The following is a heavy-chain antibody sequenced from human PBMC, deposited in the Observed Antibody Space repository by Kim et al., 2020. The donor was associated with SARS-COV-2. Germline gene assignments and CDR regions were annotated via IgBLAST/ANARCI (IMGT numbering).Heavy chain of an antibody. CDR1: GFTFSSYA. CDR3: ARDKYYYDSSGFDY. D-gene: IGHD3-22*01. CDR2: ISYDGSNK. Sequence: GGSLRLSCAASGFTFSSYAMHWVRQAPGKGLEWVAVISYDGSNKYYADSVKGRFTISRDNSKNTLYLQMNSLRAEDTAVYYCARDKYYYDSSGFDYWGQGTLVTVSS. V-gene: IGHV3-30*04. J-gene: IGHJ4*02.